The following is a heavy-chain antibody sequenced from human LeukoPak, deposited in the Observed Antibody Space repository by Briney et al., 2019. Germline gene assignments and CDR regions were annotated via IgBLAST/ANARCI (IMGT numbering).Heavy chain of an antibody. D-gene: IGHD2-15*01. Sequence: GGSLRLSCAASGFTLSSYAMSWVRQAPGKGLEWVSSISASGGSTNYADSVKGRFTISRDNSKNTVYLQMNSLRAEDTAVYYCAKEGGHAKPCDYWGQGTLVTVSS. V-gene: IGHV3-23*01. CDR1: GFTLSSYA. CDR3: AKEGGHAKPCDY. J-gene: IGHJ4*02. CDR2: ISASGGST.